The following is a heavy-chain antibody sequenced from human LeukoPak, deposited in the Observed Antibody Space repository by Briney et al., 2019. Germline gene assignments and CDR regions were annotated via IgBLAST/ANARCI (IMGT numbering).Heavy chain of an antibody. J-gene: IGHJ5*02. V-gene: IGHV1-58*01. CDR2: IIVGSGTT. Sequence: ASVKVSCKASGFTFSTSAVQWVRQARGQRLEWIGWIIVGSGTTNYAQSLQGRLTITRDMSTSTAYMELSSLRSEDTAVYYCARGYSSGLNWFDPWGQGTLVTVSS. CDR3: ARGYSSGLNWFDP. D-gene: IGHD6-19*01. CDR1: GFTFSTSA.